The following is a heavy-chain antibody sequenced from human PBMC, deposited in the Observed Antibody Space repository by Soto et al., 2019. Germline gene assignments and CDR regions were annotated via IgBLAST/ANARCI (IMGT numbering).Heavy chain of an antibody. D-gene: IGHD6-19*01. Sequence: EVQLLESGGGLVQPGGSLRLSCAASGFTFSSYAMSWVRQAPGKGLEWVSAISGSGGTTYYADSVKGRFTFSRDNSKNTLYLQMNSLRAEDTAVYYCAKTANGWFSAFDIWGQGKMVNVSS. CDR2: ISGSGGTT. J-gene: IGHJ3*02. V-gene: IGHV3-23*01. CDR3: AKTANGWFSAFDI. CDR1: GFTFSSYA.